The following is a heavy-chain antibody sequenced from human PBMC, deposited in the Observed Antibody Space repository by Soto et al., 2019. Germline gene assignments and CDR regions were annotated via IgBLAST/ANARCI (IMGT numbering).Heavy chain of an antibody. Sequence: SETLSLTCSVTGGSINSGGYFWSWIRQHPGKGLECIGYIYHSGITYYNPSLKSRVTISVDTSKNEFSLQLSSVTAADTAVYFCASFNSTSPGWFDSWRQGTLVTVSS. D-gene: IGHD2-2*01. V-gene: IGHV4-31*03. CDR1: GGSINSGGYF. J-gene: IGHJ5*01. CDR2: IYHSGIT. CDR3: ASFNSTSPGWFDS.